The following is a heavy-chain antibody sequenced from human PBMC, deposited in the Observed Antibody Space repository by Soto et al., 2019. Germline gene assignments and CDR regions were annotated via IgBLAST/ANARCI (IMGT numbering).Heavy chain of an antibody. CDR2: IWYDGSNK. V-gene: IGHV3-33*01. D-gene: IGHD5-12*01. Sequence: GGSLRLSCAASGFTFSSYGMHWVRQAPGKGLEWVAVIWYDGSNKYYADSVKGRFTISRDNSKNTLYLQMNSLRAEDTAVYYCARDPDRFKWLSPPDYWGQGTLVTVSS. CDR3: ARDPDRFKWLSPPDY. CDR1: GFTFSSYG. J-gene: IGHJ4*02.